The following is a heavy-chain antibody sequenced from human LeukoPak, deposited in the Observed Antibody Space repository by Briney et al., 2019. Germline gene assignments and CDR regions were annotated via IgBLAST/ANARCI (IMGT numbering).Heavy chain of an antibody. J-gene: IGHJ4*02. Sequence: GGSLRLSCAASGFTFSNYAMNWVRQAPGKGLEWVSLISGSTGSTYYADSVEGRFSISRDNSKNTVYLQMNSLRAEDTALYYCARDALPAAMAYYFDYSGQGTLVTVSS. CDR1: GFTFSNYA. CDR3: ARDALPAAMAYYFDY. V-gene: IGHV3-23*01. D-gene: IGHD2-2*01. CDR2: ISGSTGST.